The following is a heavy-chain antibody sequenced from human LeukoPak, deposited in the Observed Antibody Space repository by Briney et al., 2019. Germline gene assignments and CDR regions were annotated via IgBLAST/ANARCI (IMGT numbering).Heavy chain of an antibody. CDR2: MNRDGSSI. CDR1: GFTFSDYW. V-gene: IGHV3-74*01. Sequence: GGSLRLSCAVSGFTFSDYWMHCVRQAPGKGLVWVSRMNRDGSSITYADSVKGRFTISRNNAKNTLYLQMNSLRAEDTAVYYCARDGKVGAYKSGNDYWGQGILVTVSS. J-gene: IGHJ4*02. D-gene: IGHD1-26*01. CDR3: ARDGKVGAYKSGNDY.